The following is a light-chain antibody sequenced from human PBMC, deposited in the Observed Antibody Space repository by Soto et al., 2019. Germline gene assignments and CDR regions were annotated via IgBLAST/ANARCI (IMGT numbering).Light chain of an antibody. V-gene: IGKV3-15*01. CDR1: QSVSSN. CDR2: GAS. CDR3: HQYNNWPPVT. J-gene: IGKJ1*01. Sequence: EIVMTQSPATLSVSPGERATLSCRASQSVSSNLAWYQQKPGQAPRLLIYGASTRATGIPDRFSGSGSGTEFTLTISSLQSEDSAVYHCHQYNNWPPVTFGQGTKVEIK.